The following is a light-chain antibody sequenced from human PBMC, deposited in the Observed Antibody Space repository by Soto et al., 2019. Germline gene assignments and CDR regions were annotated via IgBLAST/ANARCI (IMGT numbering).Light chain of an antibody. CDR2: KVY. J-gene: IGKJ4*01. CDR1: ESLVYSHGNTY. CDR3: MPGTHWPLT. V-gene: IGKV2-30*01. Sequence: AVMTQSTLSLFVKSGQRDSISCSSTESLVYSHGNTYLNWFKKRKGQYKRRIIYKVYNRDSGVPDRFSVIVSGTDLTLKIRRVEAEEGGVYDGMPGTHWPLTCGGGTKVDIK.